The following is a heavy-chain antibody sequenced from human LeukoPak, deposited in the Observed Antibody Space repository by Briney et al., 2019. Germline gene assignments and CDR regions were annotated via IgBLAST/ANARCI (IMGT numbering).Heavy chain of an antibody. CDR1: GFTFSTYW. D-gene: IGHD4-23*01. Sequence: GGSLRLSCTASGFTFSTYWMYWVRQAPGKGLVWVSRINTDGTTTSYADSVKGRFTISRDNAKNTLYLQVSSLRAEDTAVYYCARDGKGPYYYYYYYMDVWGKGTTVTVSS. V-gene: IGHV3-74*01. CDR2: INTDGTTT. J-gene: IGHJ6*03. CDR3: ARDGKGPYYYYYYYMDV.